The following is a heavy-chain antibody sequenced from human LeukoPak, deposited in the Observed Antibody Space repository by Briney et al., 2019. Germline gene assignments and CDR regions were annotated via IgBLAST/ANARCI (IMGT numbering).Heavy chain of an antibody. J-gene: IGHJ4*02. CDR1: GGSFSGYY. V-gene: IGHV4-34*01. CDR3: ARARRGSTSSPFRSSIAARNYFDY. CDR2: INHSGST. Sequence: SETLSLTCAVYGGSFSGYYWSWIRQPPGKGLEWIGEINHSGSTNYNPSLESRVTISVDTSKNQFSLKLSSVTAADTAVYYCARARRGSTSSPFRSSIAARNYFDYWGQGTPVTVSS. D-gene: IGHD6-6*01.